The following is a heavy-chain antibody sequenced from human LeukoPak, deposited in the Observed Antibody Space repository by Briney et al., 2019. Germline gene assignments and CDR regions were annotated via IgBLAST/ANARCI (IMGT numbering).Heavy chain of an antibody. V-gene: IGHV4-39*07. CDR3: ARVDGYCSGGSCYSHFDY. Sequence: PSETLSLTCTVSGGSISSSSYYWGWIRQPPGKGLEWIGSIYYSGSTYYNPSLKSRVTMSVDTSKNQFSLKLSSVTAADTAVYYCARVDGYCSGGSCYSHFDYWGQGTLVTVSS. J-gene: IGHJ4*02. D-gene: IGHD2-15*01. CDR1: GGSISSSSYY. CDR2: IYYSGST.